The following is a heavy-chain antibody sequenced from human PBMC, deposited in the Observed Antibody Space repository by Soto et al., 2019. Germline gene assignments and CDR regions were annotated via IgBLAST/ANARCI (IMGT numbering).Heavy chain of an antibody. D-gene: IGHD1-26*01. CDR3: ARVWDYYYYMDV. V-gene: IGHV4-59*01. J-gene: IGHJ6*03. CDR1: GGSISSYY. CDR2: IYYSGST. Sequence: SETLSLTCTVSGGSISSYYWSWIRQPPGKGLEWIGYIYYSGSTNYNPSLKSRVTISVDTSKNQFSLKLSSVTAADTAVYYCARVWDYYYYMDVWGKGTTVTVSS.